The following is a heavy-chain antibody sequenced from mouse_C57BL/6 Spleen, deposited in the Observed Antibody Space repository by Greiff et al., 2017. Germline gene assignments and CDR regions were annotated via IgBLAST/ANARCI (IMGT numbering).Heavy chain of an antibody. J-gene: IGHJ1*03. CDR3: ARREENYYGSSPWYFDV. CDR1: GFTFSSYG. V-gene: IGHV5-6*01. D-gene: IGHD1-1*01. Sequence: EVQGVESGGDLVKPGGSLKLSCAASGFTFSSYGMSWVRQTPDKRLEWVATISSGGSYTYYPDSVKGRFTISRDNAKNTLYLQMSSLKSEDTAMYYCARREENYYGSSPWYFDVWGTGTTVTVSS. CDR2: ISSGGSYT.